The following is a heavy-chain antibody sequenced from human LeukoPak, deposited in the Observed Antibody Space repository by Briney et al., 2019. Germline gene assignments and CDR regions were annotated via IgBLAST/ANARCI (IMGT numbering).Heavy chain of an antibody. CDR2: ISAYNGNT. CDR3: ARDEDNGSQPGFDP. Sequence: ASVKVSCKASGYTFTSYGIIWVRQAPGQGLEWMGGISAYNGNTNYAQKLQGRVTMTTDTSTSTAYMELRSLRSDDTAVYYCARDEDNGSQPGFDPWGQGTLVTVSS. J-gene: IGHJ5*02. CDR1: GYTFTSYG. D-gene: IGHD1-26*01. V-gene: IGHV1-18*01.